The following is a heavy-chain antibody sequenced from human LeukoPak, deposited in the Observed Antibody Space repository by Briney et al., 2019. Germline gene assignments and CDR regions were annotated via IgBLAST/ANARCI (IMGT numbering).Heavy chain of an antibody. Sequence: ASVKVSCKASGYTFTSYDINWVRQATGQGLEWMGWMNPNSGNTGYAQKFQGRVTITRNTSISTAYMELSSLRSEDTAVYYCARGLRGAVVAATSRRNYYYYMDVWGKGTTVTVSS. CDR3: ARGLRGAVVAATSRRNYYYYMDV. D-gene: IGHD2-15*01. CDR1: GYTFTSYD. J-gene: IGHJ6*03. CDR2: MNPNSGNT. V-gene: IGHV1-8*03.